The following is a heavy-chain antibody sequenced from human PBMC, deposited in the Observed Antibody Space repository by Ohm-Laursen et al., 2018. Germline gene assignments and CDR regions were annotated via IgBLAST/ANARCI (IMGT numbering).Heavy chain of an antibody. D-gene: IGHD4-17*01. J-gene: IGHJ4*02. Sequence: SDTLSLTCAVSGYSISSGYYWGWIRQPPGKGLEWIGSIYHSGSTYYNPSLKSRVTISVDTSKNQFSLKLSSVTAADTAVYYCARVPVYGDPRFDYWGQGTLVTVSS. CDR3: ARVPVYGDPRFDY. CDR2: IYHSGST. V-gene: IGHV4-38-2*01. CDR1: GYSISSGYY.